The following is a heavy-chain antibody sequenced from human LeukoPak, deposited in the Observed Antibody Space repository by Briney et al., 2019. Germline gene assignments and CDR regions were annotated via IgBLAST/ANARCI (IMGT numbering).Heavy chain of an antibody. CDR1: GGTFSSYA. CDR2: IIPIFGTA. V-gene: IGHV1-69*01. D-gene: IGHD2-15*01. Sequence: SVKVSCKASGGTFSSYAISWVRQAPGQGLEWMGGIIPIFGTANYAQNFQGRVTITADESTSTAYMELSSLRSEDTAVYYCARAAEPYCSGGSCFFTEDCWGQGTLVTVSS. J-gene: IGHJ4*02. CDR3: ARAAEPYCSGGSCFFTEDC.